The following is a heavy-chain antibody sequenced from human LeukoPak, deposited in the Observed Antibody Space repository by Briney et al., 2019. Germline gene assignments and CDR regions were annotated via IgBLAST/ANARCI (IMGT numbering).Heavy chain of an antibody. V-gene: IGHV4-61*02. CDR3: AREDIYDYVWGSYRLH. D-gene: IGHD3-16*02. J-gene: IGHJ4*02. CDR1: GGSISGGSYY. CDR2: IYTSGST. Sequence: SETLSLTCTVSGGSISGGSYYWSWIRQPPGKGLEWIGRIYTSGSTNYNPSLKSRVTISVDTSKNQFSLKLSSVTAADTAVYYCAREDIYDYVWGSYRLHWGQGTLVTVSS.